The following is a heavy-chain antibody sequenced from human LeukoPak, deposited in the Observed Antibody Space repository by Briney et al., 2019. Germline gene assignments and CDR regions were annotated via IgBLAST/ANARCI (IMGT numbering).Heavy chain of an antibody. Sequence: PGRSLRPSCAASGFTFSSYGMHWVRQAPGKGLEWVAVISYDGSNKYYADSVKGRFTISRDNSKNTLYLQMNSLRAEDTAVYYCAKDAADYYGMDVWGQGTTVTVSS. CDR1: GFTFSSYG. V-gene: IGHV3-30*18. CDR3: AKDAADYYGMDV. D-gene: IGHD6-25*01. CDR2: ISYDGSNK. J-gene: IGHJ6*02.